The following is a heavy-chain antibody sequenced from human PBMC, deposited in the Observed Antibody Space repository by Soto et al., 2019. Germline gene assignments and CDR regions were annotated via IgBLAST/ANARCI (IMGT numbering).Heavy chain of an antibody. V-gene: IGHV1-46*01. J-gene: IGHJ4*02. Sequence: ASVKVSCKTSGYTFTSYYLHWVRQAPGQGLEWMGIINPSGGGTSYAQKFQSRVTISADKSISTAYLQWSRLKASDTAMYYCASPLRYDFWSGYVFDYWGQGTLVTVSS. CDR3: ASPLRYDFWSGYVFDY. CDR2: INPSGGGT. CDR1: GYTFTSYY. D-gene: IGHD3-3*01.